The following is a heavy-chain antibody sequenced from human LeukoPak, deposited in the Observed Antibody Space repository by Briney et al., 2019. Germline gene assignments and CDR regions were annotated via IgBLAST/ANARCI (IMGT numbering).Heavy chain of an antibody. V-gene: IGHV3-49*04. J-gene: IGHJ4*02. Sequence: GGSPRLSCTAAGFTFGDYAMSWVRQAPGKGLGWVGFIRSKAYGGTTEYAASVKGRFTISRDDSKSIAYLQMNSLKTEDTAVYYCTSPVAGYWGQGTLVTVSS. CDR2: IRSKAYGGTT. D-gene: IGHD6-19*01. CDR1: GFTFGDYA. CDR3: TSPVAGY.